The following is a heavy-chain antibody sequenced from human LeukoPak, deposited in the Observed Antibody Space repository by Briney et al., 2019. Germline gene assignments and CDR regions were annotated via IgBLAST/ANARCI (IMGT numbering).Heavy chain of an antibody. Sequence: ASVKVSCKASGYTFTSYGISWVRQAPGQGLEWMGWISAYNGNTNYAQKLQGRVTMTTDTSTSTANMELRSLRSDDTAAYYCARVTSFGSYPDYWGQGTLVTVSS. J-gene: IGHJ4*02. D-gene: IGHD1-26*01. CDR2: ISAYNGNT. CDR3: ARVTSFGSYPDY. V-gene: IGHV1-18*01. CDR1: GYTFTSYG.